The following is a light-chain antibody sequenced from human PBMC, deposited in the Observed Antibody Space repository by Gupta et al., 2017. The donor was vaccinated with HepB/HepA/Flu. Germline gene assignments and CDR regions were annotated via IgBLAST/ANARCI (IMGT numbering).Light chain of an antibody. Sequence: DIQMTQFPSTLSASVRDRVTITCRASQSISNWLAWYQQKPGKAPNLLIYKASSLESGVPSRFSGGGSGTEFTLTISSLQPDDFATYYCLQYNTYPYTFGQGTKLEIK. V-gene: IGKV1-5*03. CDR2: KAS. CDR3: LQYNTYPYT. J-gene: IGKJ2*01. CDR1: QSISNW.